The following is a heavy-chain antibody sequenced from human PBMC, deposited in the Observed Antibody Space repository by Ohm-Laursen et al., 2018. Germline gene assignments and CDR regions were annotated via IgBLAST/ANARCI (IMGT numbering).Heavy chain of an antibody. V-gene: IGHV4-4*07. J-gene: IGHJ6*02. D-gene: IGHD3-10*01. CDR2: IYSSGST. CDR1: GGSISGYY. Sequence: SDTLSLTCTVSGGSISGYYWSWVRQPAGKGLEYIGRIYSSGSTNYHPSLKSRVTMSVDTSKNQFSMRLTSVTAADTAVYFCTRDRGNYGRPPDGMDVWGQGTTVTVFS. CDR3: TRDRGNYGRPPDGMDV.